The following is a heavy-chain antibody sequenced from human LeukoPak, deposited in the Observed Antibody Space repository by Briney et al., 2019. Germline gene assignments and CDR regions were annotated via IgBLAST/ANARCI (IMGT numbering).Heavy chain of an antibody. V-gene: IGHV3-30*04. CDR3: AKDLAPDY. CDR2: ISYDGSNK. Sequence: GGSLRLSCAASGFTFSSYAMHWVRQAPGKGLEWVAVISYDGSNKYYADSVKGRFTISRDNSKNTLYLQMNSLRAEDTAVYYCAKDLAPDYWGQGTLVTVSS. J-gene: IGHJ4*02. CDR1: GFTFSSYA. D-gene: IGHD3-16*01.